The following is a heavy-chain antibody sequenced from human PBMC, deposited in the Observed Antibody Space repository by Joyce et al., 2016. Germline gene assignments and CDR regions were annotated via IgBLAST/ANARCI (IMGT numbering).Heavy chain of an antibody. Sequence: EMELVPSGAEVKKPGESLRVSCKDSGYSFTNYWSSWVRQMPGKVLEWMGMIDPRDSYTNYSPSFQGHVTISADKSISTAYLQWSSLKASDTAVYYCARQGRAYYDFIWGQGTVVTVSS. V-gene: IGHV5-10-1*03. CDR3: ARQGRAYYDFI. D-gene: IGHD3-3*01. CDR2: IDPRDSYT. CDR1: GYSFTNYW. J-gene: IGHJ3*02.